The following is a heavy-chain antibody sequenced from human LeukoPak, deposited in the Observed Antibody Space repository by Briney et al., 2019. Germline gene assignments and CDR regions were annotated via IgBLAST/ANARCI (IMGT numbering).Heavy chain of an antibody. CDR2: INSDGSST. V-gene: IGHV3-74*01. CDR3: ARDWDGYGAPGDY. CDR1: GFTFSSYW. Sequence: PGGSLRLSCAASGFTFSSYWMHWVRHAPGKGLVWVSRINSDGSSTSYADSVKGRFTISRDNAKNTLYLQMNSLRAEDTAVYYCARDWDGYGAPGDYWGQGTLVTVSS. D-gene: IGHD5-24*01. J-gene: IGHJ4*02.